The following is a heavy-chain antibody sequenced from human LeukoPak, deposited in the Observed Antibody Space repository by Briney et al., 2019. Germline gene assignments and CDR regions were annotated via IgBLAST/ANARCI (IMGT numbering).Heavy chain of an antibody. CDR3: AKDLCFGRSSTSCYAVGMDV. J-gene: IGHJ6*02. D-gene: IGHD2-2*01. CDR1: GFTFSSYG. Sequence: PGGSLRLSCAASGFTFSSYGMHWVRQAPGKGLEWVAVISYDGSNKYYADSVKGRFTISRDNSKNTLYLQMNSLRAEDTAVYYCAKDLCFGRSSTSCYAVGMDVWGQGTTVTVSS. CDR2: ISYDGSNK. V-gene: IGHV3-30*18.